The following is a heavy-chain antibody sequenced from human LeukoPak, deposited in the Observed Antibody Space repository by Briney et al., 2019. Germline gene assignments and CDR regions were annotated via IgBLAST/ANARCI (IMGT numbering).Heavy chain of an antibody. J-gene: IGHJ4*02. D-gene: IGHD6-19*01. CDR3: ARDLSAAFDF. CDR1: GFPFSSYG. CDR2: LVYDARS. V-gene: IGHV3-33*01. Sequence: LPGGSLRLSCAASGFPFSSYGMHWVRQAPGKGLEWVARLVYDARSDYANSVKGRFSISRDDSKNTLFLDMSNLRVEDTALYYCARDLSAAFDFWGQGVLVTVSS.